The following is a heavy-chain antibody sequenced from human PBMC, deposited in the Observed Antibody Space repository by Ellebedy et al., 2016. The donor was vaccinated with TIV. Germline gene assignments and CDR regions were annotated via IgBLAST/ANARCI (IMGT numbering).Heavy chain of an antibody. J-gene: IGHJ4*02. D-gene: IGHD5-24*01. Sequence: GESLKISCSASGFTFSSYAMSWVRQAPGKGLEWVSAISGSGGSTYYADSVKGLFTISRDNSKNTLYLQMNSLRAEDTAVYYCAKDLWGDGYNFEADFDYWGQGTLVTVSS. V-gene: IGHV3-23*01. CDR2: ISGSGGST. CDR3: AKDLWGDGYNFEADFDY. CDR1: GFTFSSYA.